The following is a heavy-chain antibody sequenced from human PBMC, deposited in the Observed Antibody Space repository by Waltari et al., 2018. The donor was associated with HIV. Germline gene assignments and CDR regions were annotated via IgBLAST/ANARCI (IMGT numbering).Heavy chain of an antibody. CDR2: INSDGSTK. V-gene: IGHV3-74*01. CDR3: TKECYAYGFWSGSNSYYGLVV. D-gene: IGHD3-3*01. CDR1: GFSFSGYW. J-gene: IGHJ6*02. Sequence: LVESGGGAVKPGKSLKLSCTASGFSFSGYWVHWVRQSPGKGLVWVEGINSDGSTKNNAGGIHCRYSISKDNRNNIVYLNMNKVRDDDTAVYDCTKECYAYGFWSGSNSYYGLVVWGQGTTVTVSS.